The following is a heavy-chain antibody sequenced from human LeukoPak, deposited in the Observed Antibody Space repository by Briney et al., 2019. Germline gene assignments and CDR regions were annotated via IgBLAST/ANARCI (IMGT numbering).Heavy chain of an antibody. CDR1: GFTFSDPY. D-gene: IGHD3-10*01. J-gene: IGHJ4*02. CDR3: ARALSGSPPYYFDY. CDR2: ISGSGTDI. Sequence: GGSLRLSCEASGFTFSDPYMSWIRQAPGKGLECLSYISGSGTDINYADSVRGRFTISRDNAKNLLYLQMNDLRVEDTAVYYCARALSGSPPYYFDYWGQGTLVTVSS. V-gene: IGHV3-11*04.